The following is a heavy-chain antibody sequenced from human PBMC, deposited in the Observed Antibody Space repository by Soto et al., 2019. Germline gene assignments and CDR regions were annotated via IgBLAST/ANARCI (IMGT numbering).Heavy chain of an antibody. CDR3: AREYYYDSSGHDVDYFDY. CDR1: GGSISSGGYY. J-gene: IGHJ4*02. V-gene: IGHV4-31*03. CDR2: IYYSGST. Sequence: SETLSLTCTVSGGSISSGGYYWSWIRQHPGKGLEWIGYIYYSGSTYYNPPLKSRVTISVDTSKNQFSLKLSSVTAADTAVYYCAREYYYDSSGHDVDYFDYWGQGTLVTVSS. D-gene: IGHD3-22*01.